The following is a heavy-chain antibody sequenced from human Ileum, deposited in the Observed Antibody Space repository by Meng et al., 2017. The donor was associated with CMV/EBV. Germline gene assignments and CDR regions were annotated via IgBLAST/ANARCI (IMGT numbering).Heavy chain of an antibody. CDR1: GFPFSNYE. J-gene: IGHJ6*02. CDR2: ISTSGSTM. Sequence: GGSLRLSCAASGFPFSNYEMNWVRQAPGKGLEWVSFISTSGSTMFYAESVKGRFTISRDNAKNSLSLQMNSLTAEDTAVYYCARGQCTGSSCYLIFYYYAIDVWGQGTTVTVSS. CDR3: ARGQCTGSSCYLIFYYYAIDV. D-gene: IGHD2-15*01. V-gene: IGHV3-48*03.